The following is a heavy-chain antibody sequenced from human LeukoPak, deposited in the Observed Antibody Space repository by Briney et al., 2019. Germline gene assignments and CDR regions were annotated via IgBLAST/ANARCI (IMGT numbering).Heavy chain of an antibody. V-gene: IGHV1-18*01. D-gene: IGHD3-10*01. CDR3: ARDHGESATTDTFDY. J-gene: IGHJ4*02. Sequence: ASVKVSCKASGYTFVTYGISWVRQAPGQGLEWMGWISPYNGDTNYAQNLRGRVTMTTDTSTSTVYMELRSLRSDDTAVYYCARDHGESATTDTFDYWGQGVLVTVSP. CDR2: ISPYNGDT. CDR1: GYTFVTYG.